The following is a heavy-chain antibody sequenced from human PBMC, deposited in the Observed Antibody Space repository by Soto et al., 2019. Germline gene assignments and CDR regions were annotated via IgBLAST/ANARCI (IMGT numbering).Heavy chain of an antibody. CDR1: GVSVRGGSCY. J-gene: IGHJ4*02. D-gene: IGHD5-18*01. CDR2: IYYSGST. Sequence: SDTLSLTCPVSGVSVRGGSCYLRWIRQPPGKGLEWIGYIYYSGSTNYNPSLKSRVTISVDTSKNQFSLKLSSVTAADTAVYYCARSPVDTAMADYYFDYWGQGTLVNVSS. CDR3: ARSPVDTAMADYYFDY. V-gene: IGHV4-61*01.